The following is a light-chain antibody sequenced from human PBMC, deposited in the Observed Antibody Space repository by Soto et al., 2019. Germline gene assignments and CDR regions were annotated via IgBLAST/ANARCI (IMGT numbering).Light chain of an antibody. V-gene: IGLV2-23*03. J-gene: IGLJ1*01. CDR1: SSDVGSYNL. Sequence: QSALTQPASVSGSPGQSITISCTGTSSDVGSYNLVAWYQQHPGKAPKLMIYEGSKRPSGVSNRFSGSKSGNTASLTISGLQAEDEADYYCYSYVSSSTFPFGTGTKLTVL. CDR2: EGS. CDR3: YSYVSSSTFP.